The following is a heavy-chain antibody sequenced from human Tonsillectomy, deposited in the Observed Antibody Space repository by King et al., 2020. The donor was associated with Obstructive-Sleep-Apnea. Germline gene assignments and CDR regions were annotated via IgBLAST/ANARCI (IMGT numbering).Heavy chain of an antibody. J-gene: IGHJ5*02. CDR2: VFYSGNT. CDR3: ARDRGYSYGSHWFDP. CDR1: GDSISSSSYY. D-gene: IGHD5-18*01. Sequence: QLQESGPGLVKPPETLSLTCTVSGDSISSSSYYLGWIRQPPGKGLEWIGSVFYSGNTYYNPSLKSRVTISVDTSKKQFSLKLSSVTAADTAVYYCARDRGYSYGSHWFDPWGQGTLVTVSS. V-gene: IGHV4-39*07.